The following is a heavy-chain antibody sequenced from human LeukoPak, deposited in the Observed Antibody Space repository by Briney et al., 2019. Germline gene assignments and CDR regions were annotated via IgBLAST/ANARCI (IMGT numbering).Heavy chain of an antibody. CDR3: ARGQVVPAAINWFDP. J-gene: IGHJ5*02. D-gene: IGHD2-2*02. Sequence: SVKVSCKASGGTFSSYAISWVRQAPGQGLEWMGGIIPIFGTANYAQKFQGRVTITRNTSISTAYMELSSLRSEDTAVYYCARGQVVPAAINWFDPWGQGTLVTVSS. V-gene: IGHV1-69*05. CDR1: GGTFSSYA. CDR2: IIPIFGTA.